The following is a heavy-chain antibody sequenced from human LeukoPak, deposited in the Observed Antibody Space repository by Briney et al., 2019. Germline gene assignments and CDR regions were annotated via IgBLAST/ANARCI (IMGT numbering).Heavy chain of an antibody. CDR2: INHSGST. Sequence: SETLSLTCAVYGGSFSGYYWSWIRQPPGKGLEWIGEINHSGSTNYNPSLKSRATISVDTSKNQFSLKLSSVTAADTAVYYCARHRRDGYNYVDYWGQGTLVTVSS. CDR1: GGSFSGYY. CDR3: ARHRRDGYNYVDY. D-gene: IGHD5-24*01. J-gene: IGHJ4*02. V-gene: IGHV4-34*01.